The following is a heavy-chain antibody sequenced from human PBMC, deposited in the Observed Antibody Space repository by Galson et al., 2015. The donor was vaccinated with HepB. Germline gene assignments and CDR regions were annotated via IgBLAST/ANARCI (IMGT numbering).Heavy chain of an antibody. D-gene: IGHD3-3*01. J-gene: IGHJ6*02. CDR1: GFTFSNYA. Sequence: SLRLSCAASGFTFSNYAMYWVRQAPGKGLEWVAVISYDGSNKYYADSAKVRFTISRDNSKNTLYLQMNSLRAEDTAVYYCTRGLVFWSSYDYGMDVWGHGTTVTVSS. V-gene: IGHV3-30-3*01. CDR2: ISYDGSNK. CDR3: TRGLVFWSSYDYGMDV.